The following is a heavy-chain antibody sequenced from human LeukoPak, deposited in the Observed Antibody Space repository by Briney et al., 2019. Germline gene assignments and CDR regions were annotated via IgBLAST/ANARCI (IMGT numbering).Heavy chain of an antibody. CDR1: GFTFSSYE. V-gene: IGHV3-48*03. CDR2: ISSSGSTI. Sequence: GGSLRLSCAASGFTFSSYEMNWVRQAPGKGLEWVSYISSSGSTIYYADSVKGRFTISRDNAKNTLYLQMNSLRAEDTAVYYCAKGIRRTTVTTGWFDPWGQGTLVTVSS. J-gene: IGHJ5*02. D-gene: IGHD4-17*01. CDR3: AKGIRRTTVTTGWFDP.